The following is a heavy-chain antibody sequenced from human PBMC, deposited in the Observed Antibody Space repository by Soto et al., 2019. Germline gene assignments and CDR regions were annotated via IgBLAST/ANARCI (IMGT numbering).Heavy chain of an antibody. CDR2: ISGSGVST. J-gene: IGHJ4*02. CDR3: VKEWTPRRAFDY. CDR1: RFKFASYA. V-gene: IGHV3-23*01. Sequence: PGGSLRLSCVASRFKFASYAMSWVRQAPGKGLEWVSGISGSGVSTFYADSVKGRFTISRDNSRNTLYLQMNNLRVKDTAQYYCVKEWTPRRAFDYWGQGTVVTVSS.